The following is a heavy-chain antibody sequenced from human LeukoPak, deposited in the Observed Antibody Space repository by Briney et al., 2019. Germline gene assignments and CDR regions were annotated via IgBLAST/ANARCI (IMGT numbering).Heavy chain of an antibody. V-gene: IGHV4-38-2*02. Sequence: KPSETLSLTCTVSGYPISSGYYWGWNRQPPGKGLEWIGSIYHSGSTYYNPSLKSRVTISVDTSKNQFSLKLSSVTAADTAVYYCARDRRAMITFGGVIVKPNWFDPWGQGTLVTVSS. CDR2: IYHSGST. D-gene: IGHD3-16*02. CDR1: GYPISSGYY. J-gene: IGHJ5*02. CDR3: ARDRRAMITFGGVIVKPNWFDP.